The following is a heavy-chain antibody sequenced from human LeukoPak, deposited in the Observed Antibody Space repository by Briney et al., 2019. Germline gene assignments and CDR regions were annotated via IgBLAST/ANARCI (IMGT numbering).Heavy chain of an antibody. J-gene: IGHJ5*02. Sequence: ASVKVSCKASGYTFTCYGISWVRQAPGQGLEWMGWISAYNGNTNYAQRLQGRVTMTTDTSTSTAYMELRSLRSDDTAVYYCAREASGTKSPRPLDPWGQGTLVTVS. CDR3: AREASGTKSPRPLDP. CDR1: GYTFTCYG. CDR2: ISAYNGNT. D-gene: IGHD1-1*01. V-gene: IGHV1-18*01.